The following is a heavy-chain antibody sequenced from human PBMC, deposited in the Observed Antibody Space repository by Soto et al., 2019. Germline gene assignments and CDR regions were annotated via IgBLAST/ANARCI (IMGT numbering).Heavy chain of an antibody. CDR1: GGSVNSGAYY. V-gene: IGHV4-61*08. J-gene: IGHJ6*02. CDR3: ARGGRFYGLGV. Sequence: SETLSLTCAVSGGSVNSGAYYWNWIRQTPGKGLEWIGYIYYSGSTNYKPSLESRVTILLDTSKNQFSLQLTSVTAADTAVYYCARGGRFYGLGVWGQGTTVTVSS. CDR2: IYYSGST.